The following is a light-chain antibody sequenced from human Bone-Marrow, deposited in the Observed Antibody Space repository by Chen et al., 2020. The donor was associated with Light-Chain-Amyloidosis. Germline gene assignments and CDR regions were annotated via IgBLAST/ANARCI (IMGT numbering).Light chain of an antibody. CDR2: RND. V-gene: IGLV1-47*01. CDR3: AAWYDTLRGVI. J-gene: IGLJ2*01. CDR1: RSNIGSNF. Sequence: QSVLTQPPSAAWNPGQGVSISCSGGRSNIGSNFVYWFQHVPGTAPKLPVYRNDRLPSGGPDRFSGSKSGTAASLAISGLRSEDEGSYYCAAWYDTLRGVIFGGGTKLTVL.